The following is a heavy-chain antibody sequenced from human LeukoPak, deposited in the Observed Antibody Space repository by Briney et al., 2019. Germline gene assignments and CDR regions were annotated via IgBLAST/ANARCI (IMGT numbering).Heavy chain of an antibody. V-gene: IGHV1-18*01. Sequence: ASVKVSCKTSGYRFTSYGISWVRQAPGQGLEWMGWISGYNGNTNYADSRVFAQKYQGRVTMTTDKSTSTAYMELRSLRSDDTAMYYCARGEGSGSYGYHDYWGQGTLVTVSS. CDR2: ISGYNGNT. CDR3: ARGEGSGSYGYHDY. CDR1: GYRFTSYG. D-gene: IGHD3-10*01. J-gene: IGHJ4*02.